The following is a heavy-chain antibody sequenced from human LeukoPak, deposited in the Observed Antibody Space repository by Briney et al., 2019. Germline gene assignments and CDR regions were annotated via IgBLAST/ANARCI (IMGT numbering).Heavy chain of an antibody. J-gene: IGHJ5*02. D-gene: IGHD2-2*01. CDR1: GFTFSSYS. V-gene: IGHV3-21*01. Sequence: GGSLRLSCAASGFTFSSYSMNWVRQAPGKGLEWVSSISSSSSYIYYADSVKGRFTISRDNAKNSLYLQMNSLRAEDTAVYYCARVGYCSSTRCSVFDPWGQGTLDTLSS. CDR3: ARVGYCSSTRCSVFDP. CDR2: ISSSSSYI.